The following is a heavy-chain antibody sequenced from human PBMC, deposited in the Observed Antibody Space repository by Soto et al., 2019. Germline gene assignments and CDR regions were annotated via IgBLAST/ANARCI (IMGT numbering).Heavy chain of an antibody. CDR1: GDTFNDYC. V-gene: IGHV1-2*04. J-gene: IGHJ6*03. D-gene: IGHD5-12*01. CDR2: INPNSGVT. CDR3: ARESGGATATLDYYYFYMDV. Sequence: QVQLVQSGAELKKPGASVTVSCRSSGDTFNDYCIHWVRQAPGQGLAWMGWINPNSGVTKYAQKFQGWVSMTRDTSIRTVYMQLSRLRSDDTAVYYCARESGGATATLDYYYFYMDVWGTGTTVPVSS.